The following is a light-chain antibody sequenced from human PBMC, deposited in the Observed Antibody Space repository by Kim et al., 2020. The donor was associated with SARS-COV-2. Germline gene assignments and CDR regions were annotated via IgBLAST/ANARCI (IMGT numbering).Light chain of an antibody. Sequence: LSLYPGERATLSCRASQNVGSYLAWYQQKPGQAPRLVIYEASKRATGIPARFSGSGSGTDFTLSISSLEPEDFAIYHCQQRSDWLTFGGGTKLEI. V-gene: IGKV3-11*01. CDR3: QQRSDWLT. CDR2: EAS. CDR1: QNVGSY. J-gene: IGKJ4*01.